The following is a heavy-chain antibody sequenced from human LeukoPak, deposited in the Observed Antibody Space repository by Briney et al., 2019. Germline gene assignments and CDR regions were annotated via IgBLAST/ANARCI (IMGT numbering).Heavy chain of an antibody. CDR3: ARASLYCSGGSCYRY. CDR2: IYTFGSP. Sequence: SETLSLTCTVSGGSISSGSYYWSWIRQPAGKGLEWIGRIYTFGSPNYNPSLKSRVTISVDTSRNQFSLKLSSVTAADTAVYYCARASLYCSGGSCYRYWGQGTLVTVSS. J-gene: IGHJ4*02. D-gene: IGHD2-15*01. CDR1: GGSISSGSYY. V-gene: IGHV4-61*02.